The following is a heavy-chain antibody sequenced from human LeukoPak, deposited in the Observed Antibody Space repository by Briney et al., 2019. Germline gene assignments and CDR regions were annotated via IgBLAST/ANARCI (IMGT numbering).Heavy chain of an antibody. CDR3: ARGVYNWNEYFDY. J-gene: IGHJ4*02. Sequence: SETLSLTCTVSGGSISSSSYYWGWIRQPPGKGLEWIGSIYYSGSTYYNPSLKSRVTISVDTSKNQFSLKLSSVTAADTAVYYCARGVYNWNEYFDYWGQGTLVTVSS. CDR1: GGSISSSSYY. V-gene: IGHV4-39*01. CDR2: IYYSGST. D-gene: IGHD1-1*01.